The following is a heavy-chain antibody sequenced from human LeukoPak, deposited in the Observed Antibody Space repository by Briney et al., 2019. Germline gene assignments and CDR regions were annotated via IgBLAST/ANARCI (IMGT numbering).Heavy chain of an antibody. J-gene: IGHJ6*04. Sequence: SETLSLTCSVSNGSISGYYWSWIRQPPGQTLEWIGYIYSSGSTNYNPSLQSRVTMSVDTSMNQFSLRLSSVTAADTAIYYCARFAYTTRPSDVWGKGTTVTVSS. CDR3: ARFAYTTRPSDV. D-gene: IGHD3-16*01. V-gene: IGHV4-4*09. CDR1: NGSISGYY. CDR2: IYSSGST.